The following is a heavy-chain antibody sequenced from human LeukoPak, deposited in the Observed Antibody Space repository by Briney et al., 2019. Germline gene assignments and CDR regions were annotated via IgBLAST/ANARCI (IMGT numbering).Heavy chain of an antibody. CDR1: GITFSSYE. CDR2: ISSSGSTI. Sequence: PGGSLRLSCAPSGITFSSYEMNWVRQGPGRGRVWVSYISSSGSTIYYADSVKGRFTISRDNAKNSLYLQRNSLRAEDTAVYYCARWGVTSYWGQGTLVTVSS. J-gene: IGHJ4*02. V-gene: IGHV3-48*03. CDR3: ARWGVTSY. D-gene: IGHD4-17*01.